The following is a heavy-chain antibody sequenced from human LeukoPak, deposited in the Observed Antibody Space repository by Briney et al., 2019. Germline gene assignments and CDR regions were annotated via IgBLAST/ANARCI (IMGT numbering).Heavy chain of an antibody. Sequence: SVKVSCKASGGTFSSYAISWVRQAPGQGLEWMERIIPILGIANYAQKFQGRVTITADKSTSTAYMELSSLRSEDTAVYYCARATYYYDSSGYYQPIDYWGQGTLVTVSS. CDR1: GGTFSSYA. CDR2: IIPILGIA. D-gene: IGHD3-22*01. CDR3: ARATYYYDSSGYYQPIDY. V-gene: IGHV1-69*04. J-gene: IGHJ4*02.